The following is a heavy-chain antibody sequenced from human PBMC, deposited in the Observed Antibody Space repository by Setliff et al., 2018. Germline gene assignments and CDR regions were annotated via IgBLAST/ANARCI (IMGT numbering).Heavy chain of an antibody. CDR1: GYTFTGYY. J-gene: IGHJ2*01. Sequence: ASVKVSCKASGYTFTGYYMHWVRQAPGQGLEWMGRINPNSGGTNYAQKFQGRVTMTRDTPISTAYMELSRLRSDDTAVYYCARDYYYYDSSGYYYANWYFDLWGRGTLVTVSS. CDR3: ARDYYYYDSSGYYYANWYFDL. CDR2: INPNSGGT. D-gene: IGHD3-22*01. V-gene: IGHV1-2*06.